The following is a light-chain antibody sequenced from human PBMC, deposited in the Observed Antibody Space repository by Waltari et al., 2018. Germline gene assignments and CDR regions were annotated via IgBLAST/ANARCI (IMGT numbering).Light chain of an antibody. Sequence: DIVMTQSPDSLAVSLGERATINCKSSQSVLYRSSNRNYLAWYQQKSGQPRKLLIYWASTRESGVPDRFSGSGSGTDFTLTISSLQAEDVAVYYCQQYYDTPQTFGQGTKVEIK. CDR1: QSVLYRSSNRNY. CDR3: QQYYDTPQT. V-gene: IGKV4-1*01. CDR2: WAS. J-gene: IGKJ1*01.